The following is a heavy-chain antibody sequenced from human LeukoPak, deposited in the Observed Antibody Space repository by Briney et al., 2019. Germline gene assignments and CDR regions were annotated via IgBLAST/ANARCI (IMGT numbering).Heavy chain of an antibody. Sequence: GGSLRLSCAASGFTFDDYAMPWVRHAPGKGLEWVSGISWNSGSIGYADSVKGRFTISRDNAKNSLYLQMNSLRAEDTALYYCAKDMAAAVSQYYGMDVWGQGTTVTVSS. CDR3: AKDMAAAVSQYYGMDV. CDR1: GFTFDDYA. J-gene: IGHJ6*02. D-gene: IGHD6-13*01. V-gene: IGHV3-9*01. CDR2: ISWNSGSI.